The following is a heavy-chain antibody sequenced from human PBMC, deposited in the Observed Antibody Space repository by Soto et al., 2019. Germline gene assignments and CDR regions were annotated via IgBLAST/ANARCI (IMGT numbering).Heavy chain of an antibody. CDR2: IYPGDSDT. CDR1: GYSFTSYW. Sequence: ESLTISWKGSGYSFTSYWIGWVGQMPGKGLEWMGIIYPGDSDTRYSPSFQGQVTISADKSISTAYPQWSSLKASDTAMYYCAGTSSSSRFYYYGMDVWGQGTTVTVSS. CDR3: AGTSSSSRFYYYGMDV. J-gene: IGHJ6*02. V-gene: IGHV5-51*01. D-gene: IGHD6-6*01.